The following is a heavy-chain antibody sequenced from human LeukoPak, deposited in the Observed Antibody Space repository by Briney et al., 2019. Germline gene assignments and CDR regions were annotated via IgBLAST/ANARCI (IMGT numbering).Heavy chain of an antibody. CDR2: TRNKAHSYTT. CDR3: ASEGGTYSFDY. V-gene: IGHV3-72*01. Sequence: GGSLRLSCEASGFTFSDHYMDWVRQAPGKGLEWVGRTRNKAHSYTTEYAASVEGRFTISRDDSKNSLYLQMNSLRAEDTAVYYCASEGGTYSFDYWGQGTLVTVSS. J-gene: IGHJ4*02. D-gene: IGHD1-26*01. CDR1: GFTFSDHY.